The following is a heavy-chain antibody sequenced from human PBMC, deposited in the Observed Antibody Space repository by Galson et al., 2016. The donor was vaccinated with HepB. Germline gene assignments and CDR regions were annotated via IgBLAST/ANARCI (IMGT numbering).Heavy chain of an antibody. J-gene: IGHJ4*02. D-gene: IGHD4-17*01. V-gene: IGHV5-51*01. CDR1: GYIFNSYW. CDR3: ARQGDDYGLAY. Sequence: QSGAEVKKPGESLKISCKGSGYIFNSYWIGRVRQMPGKGLEWMGIIFPRDFETRYSPSFQGRVTISADMSLSTAYLQWNSLKASDTAIYYCARQGDDYGLAYWGQGALVTVSS. CDR2: IFPRDFET.